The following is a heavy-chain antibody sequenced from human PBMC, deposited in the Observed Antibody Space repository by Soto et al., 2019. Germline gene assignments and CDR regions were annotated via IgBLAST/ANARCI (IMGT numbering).Heavy chain of an antibody. CDR3: AKDRRFWSGYHDY. Sequence: EVQLLESGGGLVQPGGSLRLSCAASGFTFSSYAMSWVRQAPGKGLEWVSAISGSGGSTYYADSVKGRFTISRDNSKTTRYLQMNSLRAEDTAVYYCAKDRRFWSGYHDYWGQGTLVTVSS. CDR2: ISGSGGST. V-gene: IGHV3-23*01. J-gene: IGHJ4*02. CDR1: GFTFSSYA. D-gene: IGHD3-3*01.